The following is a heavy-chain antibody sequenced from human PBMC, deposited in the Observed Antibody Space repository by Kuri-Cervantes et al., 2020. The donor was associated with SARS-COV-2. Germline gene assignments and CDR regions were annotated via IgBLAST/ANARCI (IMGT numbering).Heavy chain of an antibody. Sequence: ASVNVSFKASGYTFTGYYMHWVRQAPGQGLEWMGWINPNSGGTNYAQKFQGWVTMTRDTSISTVYMELSRLRSDDTAVYYCAATDYNRVSGDYYWGQGSRVTVSS. J-gene: IGHJ4*02. D-gene: IGHD3-10*01. V-gene: IGHV1-2*04. CDR3: AATDYNRVSGDYY. CDR2: INPNSGGT. CDR1: GYTFTGYY.